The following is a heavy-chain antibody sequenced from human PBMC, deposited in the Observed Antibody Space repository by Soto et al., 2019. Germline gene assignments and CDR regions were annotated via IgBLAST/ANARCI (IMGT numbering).Heavy chain of an antibody. J-gene: IGHJ5*02. CDR3: ARVYCSGGSCFRFDP. CDR1: GGSISSGGYS. Sequence: QLQLQESGSGLVKPSQTLSLTCAVSGGSISSGGYSWSWIRQPPGKGLEWIGYIYHSGSTYYNPSLKSRVTMSVDRSKNQSSLKLSSVTAADTAVYYCARVYCSGGSCFRFDPWGQGTLVTVSS. D-gene: IGHD2-15*01. CDR2: IYHSGST. V-gene: IGHV4-30-2*01.